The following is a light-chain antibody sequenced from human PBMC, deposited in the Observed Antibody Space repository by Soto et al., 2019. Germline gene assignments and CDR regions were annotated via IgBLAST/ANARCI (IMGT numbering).Light chain of an antibody. J-gene: IGKJ2*03. CDR1: RSVRSNY. CDR2: DAS. Sequence: IVLTQSPVTLSLSPGERATLSCRASRSVRSNYLAWYQQQPGQAPRLLIYDASSSATGIPDRFSGSGSGTDFTLTISRLEPEDFAVYFCQQYGSSPPYSFGQGTKVDIK. V-gene: IGKV3-20*01. CDR3: QQYGSSPPYS.